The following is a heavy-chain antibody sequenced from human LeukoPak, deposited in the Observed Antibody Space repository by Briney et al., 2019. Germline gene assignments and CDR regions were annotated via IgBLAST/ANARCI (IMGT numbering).Heavy chain of an antibody. Sequence: ASVKVSCKASGYTFTSYGISWVRQAHGQGLEWMGWISAYNGATNHAHKFQGRVTMTTDTPTTTAYMELRSLRSDDTAVYYCARQQMEWATIRNVGYYQYYYMDVWGKGTSVTVSS. D-gene: IGHD5-24*01. CDR3: ARQQMEWATIRNVGYYQYYYMDV. CDR1: GYTFTSYG. V-gene: IGHV1-18*01. J-gene: IGHJ6*03. CDR2: ISAYNGAT.